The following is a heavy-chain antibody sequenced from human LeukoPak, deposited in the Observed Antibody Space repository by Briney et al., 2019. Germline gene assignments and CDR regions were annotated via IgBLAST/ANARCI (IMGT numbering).Heavy chain of an antibody. CDR3: ARGYSGSYRIDY. Sequence: PGGSLRLSCAASGFTFSNYWVHWVRQAPGMGLVWVSRINPDGTTTSYADSAKGRFTTSRDNAKNTLYLQMNSLRAEDTAVYYCARGYSGSYRIDYWGQGTLVTVSS. CDR1: GFTFSNYW. V-gene: IGHV3-74*01. CDR2: INPDGTTT. J-gene: IGHJ4*02. D-gene: IGHD1-26*01.